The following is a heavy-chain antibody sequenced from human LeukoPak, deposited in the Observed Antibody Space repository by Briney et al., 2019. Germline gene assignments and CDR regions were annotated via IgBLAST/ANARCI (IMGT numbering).Heavy chain of an antibody. CDR1: GGSISSYY. CDR3: AREEEIVVVPAAIRLGWFDP. V-gene: IGHV4-59*12. J-gene: IGHJ5*02. CDR2: IYYSGST. Sequence: PSETLSLTCTVSGGSISSYYWSWIRQPPGKGLEWIGYIYYSGSTNYNPSLKSRVTISVDTSKNQFSLKLSSVTAADTAVYYCAREEEIVVVPAAIRLGWFDPWGQGTLVTVSS. D-gene: IGHD2-2*02.